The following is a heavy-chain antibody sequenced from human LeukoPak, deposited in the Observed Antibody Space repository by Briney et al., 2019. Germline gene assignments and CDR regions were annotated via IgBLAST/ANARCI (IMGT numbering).Heavy chain of an antibody. D-gene: IGHD6-19*01. CDR1: GYTLTELS. V-gene: IGHV1-24*01. CDR3: ATRRGWNDAFDI. J-gene: IGHJ3*02. CDR2: FDPEDGET. Sequence: ASVKVSCKVSGYTLTELSMHWVRQAPGKGLEWMGGFDPEDGETIYAQKFQGRVTMTEDTSTDTAYMELSSPRSEDTAVYYCATRRGWNDAFDIWGQGTMVTVSS.